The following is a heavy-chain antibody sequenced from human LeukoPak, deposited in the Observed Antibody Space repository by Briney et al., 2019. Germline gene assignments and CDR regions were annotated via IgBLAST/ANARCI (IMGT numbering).Heavy chain of an antibody. Sequence: SQTLSLTCAISGDSVSSNSAAWNWIRQSPSRGLEWLGRTYYRSKWYNDYAVSVKSRITINPDTSKNQFSLQLNSVTPEDTAVYYCARGTYYYDSSGYSEGNWFDPWGQGTLVTVSP. V-gene: IGHV6-1*01. CDR1: GDSVSSNSAA. J-gene: IGHJ5*02. CDR3: ARGTYYYDSSGYSEGNWFDP. D-gene: IGHD3-22*01. CDR2: TYYRSKWYN.